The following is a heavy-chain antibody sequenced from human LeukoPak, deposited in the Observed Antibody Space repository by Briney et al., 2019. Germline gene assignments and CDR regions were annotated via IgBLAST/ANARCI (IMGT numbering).Heavy chain of an antibody. J-gene: IGHJ4*02. Sequence: SQTLSLTCTVSGGSISSGGYYWSWVRQHPGKGLEWIGYIYYSGSTYYNPSLKSRVTISVDTSKNQFSLKLSSVTAADTAVYYCARGGCSGGSCYSPRPYYFDYWGQGTLVTVSS. D-gene: IGHD2-15*01. V-gene: IGHV4-31*03. CDR2: IYYSGST. CDR1: GGSISSGGYY. CDR3: ARGGCSGGSCYSPRPYYFDY.